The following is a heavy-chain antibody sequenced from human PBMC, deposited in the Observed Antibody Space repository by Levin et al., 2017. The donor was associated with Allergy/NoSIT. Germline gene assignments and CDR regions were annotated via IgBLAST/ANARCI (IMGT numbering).Heavy chain of an antibody. Sequence: SQTLSLTCTVSGGSISSSSYYWGWIRQPPGKGLEWIGSIYYSGSTYYNPSLKSRVTISVDTSKNQFSLKLSSVTAADTAVYYCARRVAAVAGDYYDYYMDVWGKGTTVTVSS. CDR3: ARRVAAVAGDYYDYYMDV. J-gene: IGHJ6*03. CDR1: GGSISSSSYY. CDR2: IYYSGST. V-gene: IGHV4-39*01. D-gene: IGHD6-19*01.